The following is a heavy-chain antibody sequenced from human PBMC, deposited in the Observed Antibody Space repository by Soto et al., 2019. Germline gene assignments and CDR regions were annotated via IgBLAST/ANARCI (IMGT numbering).Heavy chain of an antibody. CDR3: AKDAYIDSSGNMVDY. Sequence: PGGSLRLSCAASGFTFGSYAVSWVRQAPGKGLEWVSAISGSGGSTYYADSVKGRFTISRDNSKNTLYLQMNSLRAEDTAVYYCAKDAYIDSSGNMVDYWGQGTLVTVSS. D-gene: IGHD3-22*01. J-gene: IGHJ4*02. V-gene: IGHV3-23*01. CDR1: GFTFGSYA. CDR2: ISGSGGST.